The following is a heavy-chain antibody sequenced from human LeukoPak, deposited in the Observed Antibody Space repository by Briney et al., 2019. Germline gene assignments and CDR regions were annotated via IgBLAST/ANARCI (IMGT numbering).Heavy chain of an antibody. CDR3: ARIRLGSSSFCDY. CDR2: IYYSGST. D-gene: IGHD6-6*01. V-gene: IGHV4-30-4*01. Sequence: PSETLSLTCTVSGGSISSGDYYWSWIRQPPGKGLEWIGYIYYSGSTYYNPSLKSRVTISVDTSKNQFSLKLSSVTAADTAVYYCARIRLGSSSFCDYWGQGTLVTVSS. J-gene: IGHJ4*02. CDR1: GGSISSGDYY.